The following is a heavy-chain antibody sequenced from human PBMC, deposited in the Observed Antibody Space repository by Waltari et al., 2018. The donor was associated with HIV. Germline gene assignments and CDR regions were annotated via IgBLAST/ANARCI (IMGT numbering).Heavy chain of an antibody. V-gene: IGHV3-30*18. D-gene: IGHD6-19*01. J-gene: IGHJ4*02. Sequence: QVQLVESGGGVVQPGRSLRLSCEASEFTFSTYGMNWVRQAPGKGLEWLALISDDGRNKYYADSVKGRFIISRDNSKNTLYLQMDTLRAEDTAVYYCAKLRHPYSSVWAYFDYWGQGTLVTVSS. CDR1: EFTFSTYG. CDR3: AKLRHPYSSVWAYFDY. CDR2: ISDDGRNK.